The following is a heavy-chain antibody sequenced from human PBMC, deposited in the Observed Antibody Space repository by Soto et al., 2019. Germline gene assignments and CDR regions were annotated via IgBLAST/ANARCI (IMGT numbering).Heavy chain of an antibody. J-gene: IGHJ4*02. CDR1: GYTFTSYD. Sequence: ASVKVSCKASGYTFTSYDINWVRQATGQGLEWMGWMNPNSGNTGYEQKFQGRVTMTRNTSISTAYMELSSLRSEDTAVYYCARVYDYGDYEFDYWGQGTLVTVSS. CDR2: MNPNSGNT. CDR3: ARVYDYGDYEFDY. V-gene: IGHV1-8*01. D-gene: IGHD4-17*01.